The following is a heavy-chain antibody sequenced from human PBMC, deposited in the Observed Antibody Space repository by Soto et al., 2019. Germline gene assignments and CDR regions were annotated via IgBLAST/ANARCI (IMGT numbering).Heavy chain of an antibody. D-gene: IGHD6-19*01. CDR1: GFTFSSSA. Sequence: EVQLLESGGGLVQPGGSLRLSCAASGFTFSSSAMSWVRQAPGKGLEWVSAIRGTNGNTHYAESVKGRLTISRDNSKNTLYLQMNFLRAEDTAVYYCAKCTVDTIVTSGWWNWLDPWGQGTPVIVSS. CDR2: IRGTNGNT. V-gene: IGHV3-23*01. J-gene: IGHJ5*02. CDR3: AKCTVDTIVTSGWWNWLDP.